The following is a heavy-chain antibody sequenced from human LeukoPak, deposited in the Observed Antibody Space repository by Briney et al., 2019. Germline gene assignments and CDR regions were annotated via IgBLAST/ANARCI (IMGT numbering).Heavy chain of an antibody. CDR3: ATARDTANFDY. Sequence: SVKVSCKASGGTFSSYAISWVRQAPGQGLEWMGRIIPIFGTANYAQKFQGRVTITADKSTSTAYMELSSLRSEDAAVYYCATARDTANFDYWGQGTLVTVSS. CDR1: GGTFSSYA. D-gene: IGHD5-18*01. J-gene: IGHJ4*02. V-gene: IGHV1-69*06. CDR2: IIPIFGTA.